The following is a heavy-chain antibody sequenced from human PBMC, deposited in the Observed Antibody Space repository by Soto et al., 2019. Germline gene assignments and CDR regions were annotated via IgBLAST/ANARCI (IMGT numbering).Heavy chain of an antibody. CDR1: GFTFSSYA. D-gene: IGHD2-2*01. CDR2: ISGSGGST. CDR3: AKAQYRSSTSCYGRSYYYYYMDV. V-gene: IGHV3-23*01. Sequence: GGSLRLSCAGSGFTFSSYAMSWVRQAPGKGLEWVSAISGSGGSTYYADSVKGRFTISRDNSKNTLYLQMNSLRAEDTAVYYCAKAQYRSSTSCYGRSYYYYYMDVWGKGTPVTVS. J-gene: IGHJ6*03.